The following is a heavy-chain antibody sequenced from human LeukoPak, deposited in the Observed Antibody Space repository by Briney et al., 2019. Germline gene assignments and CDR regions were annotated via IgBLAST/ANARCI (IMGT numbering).Heavy chain of an antibody. CDR3: ARHFYPDCGGDCMSWYFDY. D-gene: IGHD2-21*02. V-gene: IGHV4-39*01. J-gene: IGHJ4*02. CDR1: GGSISSSSYY. CDR2: IYYSGST. Sequence: SETLSLTSTVSGGSISSSSYYWGWIRQPPGKGLEWIGSIYYSGSTYYNPSLKSRVTIYVDTSKNQFSLKLSSVTAADTAVYYCARHFYPDCGGDCMSWYFDYWGQGTLVTVSS.